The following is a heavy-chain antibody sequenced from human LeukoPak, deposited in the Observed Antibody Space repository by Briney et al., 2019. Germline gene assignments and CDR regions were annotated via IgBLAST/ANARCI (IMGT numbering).Heavy chain of an antibody. CDR1: GFTFTRHG. V-gene: IGHV3-33*01. CDR2: IWYDVSDK. CDR3: ARDITSHYFDY. Sequence: VRCLRLSCLASGFTFTRHGIHWVRQAPGKGLEWVAVIWYDVSDKYYTESVKGRFTISRDNSRNTLYLQMNSLRVDDTAIYYCARDITSHYFDYCGQGALVTVSS. D-gene: IGHD1-14*01. J-gene: IGHJ4*02.